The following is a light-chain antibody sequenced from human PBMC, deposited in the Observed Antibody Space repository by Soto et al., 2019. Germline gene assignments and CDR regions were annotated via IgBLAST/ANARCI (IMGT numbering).Light chain of an antibody. Sequence: QSVLTQPPSVSAAPGQKVTISCSGSSSNIGNNYVSWYQQLPGTAPKLLIYDNNKRPSGIPDRFSGSKSGTSATLGITGLQTGDAADYYCGTWDSSLSVYVFGTGTKVTVL. J-gene: IGLJ1*01. CDR1: SSNIGNNY. CDR3: GTWDSSLSVYV. V-gene: IGLV1-51*01. CDR2: DNN.